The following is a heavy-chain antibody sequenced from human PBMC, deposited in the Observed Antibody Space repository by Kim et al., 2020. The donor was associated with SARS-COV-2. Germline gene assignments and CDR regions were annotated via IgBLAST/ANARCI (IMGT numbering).Heavy chain of an antibody. J-gene: IGHJ4*02. CDR1: GFTFSNYA. D-gene: IGHD1-26*01. CDR2: IGGNGGRT. Sequence: GGSLRLSCAASGFTFSNYAINWVRQAPGKGLEWVSGIGGNGGRTYYADSVKGRFTISRDNSNNTLHLQMNSLRAEDTALYYCAKDPSRGSYGYFDYWGLGTLVIVSS. CDR3: AKDPSRGSYGYFDY. V-gene: IGHV3-23*01.